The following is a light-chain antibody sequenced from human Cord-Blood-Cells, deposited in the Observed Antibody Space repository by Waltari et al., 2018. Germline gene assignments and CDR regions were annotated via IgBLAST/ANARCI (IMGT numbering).Light chain of an antibody. CDR1: QSISSW. CDR3: QQLLT. J-gene: IGKJ4*01. V-gene: IGKV1-5*03. CDR2: KAS. Sequence: IQMTHSPSTLSASVGDRVTITCRASQSISSWLAWYQQKPGKAPKLLIYKASSLESGVPSRFSGSGSGTEFTLTISSLQPDDFATYYCQQLLTFGGGTKVEIK.